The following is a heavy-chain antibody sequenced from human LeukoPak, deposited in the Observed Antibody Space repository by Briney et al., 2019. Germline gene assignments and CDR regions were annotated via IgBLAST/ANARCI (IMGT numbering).Heavy chain of an antibody. J-gene: IGHJ4*02. D-gene: IGHD3-22*01. CDR3: AREGSYYYDSSGYYVHYFDY. CDR1: RYIFTRYV. CDR2: ISAYNGNT. V-gene: IGHV1-18*01. Sequence: ASVKVSCKASRYIFTRYVISWVRPAAGQGLEGMGWISAYNGNTNYAQKLQGRVTMTTDTSTSTAYMELRSLRSDDTAVYYCAREGSYYYDSSGYYVHYFDYWGQGTLVTVSS.